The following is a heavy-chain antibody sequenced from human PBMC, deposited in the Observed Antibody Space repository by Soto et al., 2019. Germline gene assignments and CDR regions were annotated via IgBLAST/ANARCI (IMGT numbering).Heavy chain of an antibody. V-gene: IGHV1-69*04. D-gene: IGHD3-9*01. CDR1: GYTFTNYP. CDR3: ARGPVGLLTGYTPFDD. CDR2: IIPILGIA. J-gene: IGHJ4*02. Sequence: GASVKVSCKASGYTFTNYPMHWVRQAPGQRLEWMGRIIPILGIANYAQKFQGRVTITADKSTSTAYMELSSLRSEDTAVYYCARGPVGLLTGYTPFDDWGQGTLVTVSS.